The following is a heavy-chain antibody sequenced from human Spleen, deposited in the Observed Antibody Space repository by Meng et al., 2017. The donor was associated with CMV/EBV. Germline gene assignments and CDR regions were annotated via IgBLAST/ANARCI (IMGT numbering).Heavy chain of an antibody. D-gene: IGHD3-22*01. CDR3: AKAVNSDDSTFDY. CDR1: DFIFDAYA. CDR2: ISRNSDTT. Sequence: GGSLRLSCAASDFIFDAYAMHWVRQAPGKGLEWVSGISRNSDTTAYADSVKGRFTISRDNGKNSLYLQMNSLRAEDTALYYCAKAVNSDDSTFDYWGQGTLVTVSS. J-gene: IGHJ4*02. V-gene: IGHV3-9*01.